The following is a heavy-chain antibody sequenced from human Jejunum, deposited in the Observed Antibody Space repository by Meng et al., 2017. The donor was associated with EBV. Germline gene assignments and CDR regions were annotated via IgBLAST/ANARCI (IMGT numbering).Heavy chain of an antibody. CDR3: ARGSGYSDYMFDY. J-gene: IGHJ4*02. D-gene: IGHD4-11*01. Sequence: VQRWELGGGVVQPGRSLGPSCVGSGFMCGDHCMHWVRQRPGKGLEWVAIVSYDGRKDYYANSVKGRFTVSRDSSKNEVSLQMDSLRPEDTAVYYCARGSGYSDYMFDYWGQGALVTVSS. CDR2: VSYDGRKD. CDR1: GFMCGDHC. V-gene: IGHV3-30*03.